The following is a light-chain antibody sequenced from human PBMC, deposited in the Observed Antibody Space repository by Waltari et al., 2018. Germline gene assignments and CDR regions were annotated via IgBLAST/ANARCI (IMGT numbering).Light chain of an antibody. CDR2: DAS. J-gene: IGKJ1*01. CDR3: QHYVNLPVT. V-gene: IGKV3-20*01. Sequence: EIVLTQSPGTLSLSPGDRATLSCRASPSVGKSLAWYQQRPGQAPRLLIYDASTRATGTPGRFSGSGFGTDFSLAISSLEPEDFAVYFCQHYVNLPVTFGQGTKVEI. CDR1: PSVGKS.